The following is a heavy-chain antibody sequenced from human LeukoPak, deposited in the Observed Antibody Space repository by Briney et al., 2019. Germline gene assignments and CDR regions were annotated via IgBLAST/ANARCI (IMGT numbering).Heavy chain of an antibody. D-gene: IGHD3-16*01. Sequence: GRSLRLSCAASGFTFSSYSMNWVRQAPGKGLEWVSFVSISSGTIYYADSVKGRFSISRDNTKNSLDLQMNSLRAEDTAVYYCARAMSTFGGVRNYFDSWGQGILVTVSS. CDR3: ARAMSTFGGVRNYFDS. V-gene: IGHV3-48*04. J-gene: IGHJ4*02. CDR2: VSISSGTI. CDR1: GFTFSSYS.